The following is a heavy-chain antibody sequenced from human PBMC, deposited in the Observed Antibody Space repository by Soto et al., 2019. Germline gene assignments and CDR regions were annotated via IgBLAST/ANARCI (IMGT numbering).Heavy chain of an antibody. V-gene: IGHV1-69*06. CDR1: FGTYASTA. CDR2: IIPIFGTA. D-gene: IGHD1-26*01. J-gene: IGHJ2*01. CDR3: ALVGSIVF. Sequence: SAVKESCKAPFGTYASTAISWVRLPPGQEIEWMGGIIPIFGTANYAQKFQGRVTITADKSTSTAYMELRRLPSEATAVSYCALVGSIVFWGR.